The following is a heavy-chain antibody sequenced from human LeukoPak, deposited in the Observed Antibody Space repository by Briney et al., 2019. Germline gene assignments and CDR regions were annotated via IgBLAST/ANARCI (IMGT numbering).Heavy chain of an antibody. CDR2: INPNSGGT. Sequence: GSVKVSCKASGYTFTGYYTHWVRQAPGQGLEWMGWINPNSGGTNYAQKFQGRVTMTRDTSISTAYMELSRLRSDDTAVYYCARGDSSSWSGGNWFDPWGQGTLVTVSS. V-gene: IGHV1-2*02. CDR1: GYTFTGYY. D-gene: IGHD6-13*01. J-gene: IGHJ5*02. CDR3: ARGDSSSWSGGNWFDP.